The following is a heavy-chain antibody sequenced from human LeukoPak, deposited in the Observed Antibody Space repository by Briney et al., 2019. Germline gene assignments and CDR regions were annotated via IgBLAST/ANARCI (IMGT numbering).Heavy chain of an antibody. V-gene: IGHV3-23*01. CDR1: GFTFSSYA. D-gene: IGHD1-26*01. Sequence: GGSLRLSCAASGFTFSSYAISWVRQAPGKGLEWVSAITGSADITYYADSVKGRFTISRDNSKNTLYLQMNSLRAEDTALYYCAKDRVGAILYFDYWGQGTLVTVSS. CDR3: AKDRVGAILYFDY. CDR2: ITGSADIT. J-gene: IGHJ4*02.